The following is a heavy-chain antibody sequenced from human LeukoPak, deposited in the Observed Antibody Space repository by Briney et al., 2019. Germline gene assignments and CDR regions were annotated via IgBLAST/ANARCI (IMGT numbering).Heavy chain of an antibody. CDR1: GFTFSSHA. CDR2: ISYDGSNK. V-gene: IGHV3-30-3*01. CDR3: ASLQAQTYYYDSSGTNFDAFDI. Sequence: PGGSLRLSCAASGFTFSSHAMHWVRQAPGKGLEWVAVISYDGSNKYYADSVKGRFTISRDNSKNTLYLQMNSLRAEDTAVYYCASLQAQTYYYDSSGTNFDAFDIWGQGTMVTVSS. J-gene: IGHJ3*02. D-gene: IGHD3-22*01.